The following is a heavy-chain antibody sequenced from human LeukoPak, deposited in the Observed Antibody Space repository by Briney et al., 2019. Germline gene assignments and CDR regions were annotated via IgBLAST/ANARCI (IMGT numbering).Heavy chain of an antibody. CDR2: IRDDGTNK. J-gene: IGHJ4*02. V-gene: IGHV3-30*02. Sequence: GGSLRLSCSASGFTFSNYWMHWVRQAPGKGLEWVAFIRDDGTNKYYADSVKGRFTISRDNSKNTLDLQMSSLRAEDTAVYYCAKGKDSSGYYTTFDNWGQGTLVTVSS. CDR3: AKGKDSSGYYTTFDN. CDR1: GFTFSNYW. D-gene: IGHD3-22*01.